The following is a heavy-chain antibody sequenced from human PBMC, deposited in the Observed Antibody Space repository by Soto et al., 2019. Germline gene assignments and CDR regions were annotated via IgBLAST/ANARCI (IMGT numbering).Heavy chain of an antibody. D-gene: IGHD1-7*01. J-gene: IGHJ5*02. CDR1: GGSFSGYY. Sequence: SETLSLTCAVYGGSFSGYYWSWIRQPPGKWLEWIGEINHSGSTNYNPSLKSRVTISVDTSKNQFSLKLSSVTAADTAVYYCARGGDGITGTTSGLDPWGQGTLVTVSS. CDR3: ARGGDGITGTTSGLDP. V-gene: IGHV4-34*01. CDR2: INHSGST.